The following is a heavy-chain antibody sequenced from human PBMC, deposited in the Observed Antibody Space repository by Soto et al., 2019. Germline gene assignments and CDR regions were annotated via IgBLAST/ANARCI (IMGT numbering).Heavy chain of an antibody. CDR1: GFTFDDYD. Sequence: EVQLVQSGGGLEQPGRSLRLSCAGSGFTFDDYDMHWVRQVPGKGLEWVSGISWNSGRIGYADSVKGRFTISRDNAKNSLYLQMNTLRVADTALYYCAKEIGPNGVAGSGWYGFDYWGQGALVTVSS. CDR3: AKEIGPNGVAGSGWYGFDY. V-gene: IGHV3-9*01. J-gene: IGHJ4*02. CDR2: ISWNSGRI. D-gene: IGHD6-19*01.